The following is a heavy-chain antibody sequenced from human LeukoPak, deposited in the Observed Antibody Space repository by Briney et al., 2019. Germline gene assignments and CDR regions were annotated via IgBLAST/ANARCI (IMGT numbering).Heavy chain of an antibody. D-gene: IGHD3-22*01. CDR3: ARGLIVVGASVY. J-gene: IGHJ4*02. CDR2: MNTNSGNT. CDR1: GYTFTSYD. Sequence: ASVKVSCKASGYTFTSYDINWVRQATGQGLEWMGWMNTNSGNTGYAQKFQGRVTITRNTSISTAYMELSSLRSEDTAVYYCARGLIVVGASVYWGQGTLVTVSS. V-gene: IGHV1-8*01.